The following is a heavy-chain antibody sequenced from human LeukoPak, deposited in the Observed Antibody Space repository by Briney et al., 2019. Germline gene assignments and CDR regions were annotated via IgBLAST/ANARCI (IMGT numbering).Heavy chain of an antibody. J-gene: IGHJ5*02. CDR3: ARRKPPDGLLWFGELMGFDP. V-gene: IGHV4-34*01. CDR2: INHSGST. D-gene: IGHD3-10*01. CDR1: GGSFSGYY. Sequence: SETLSLTCAVHGGSFSGYYWSWIRQPPGKGLEWIGEINHSGSTNYNPSLKSRVTISVDTSKNQFSLKLSSVTAADTAVYYCARRKPPDGLLWFGELMGFDPWGQGTLVTVSS.